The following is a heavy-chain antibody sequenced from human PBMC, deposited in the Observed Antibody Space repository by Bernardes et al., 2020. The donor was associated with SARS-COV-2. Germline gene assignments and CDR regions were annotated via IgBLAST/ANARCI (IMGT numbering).Heavy chain of an antibody. J-gene: IGHJ4*02. D-gene: IGHD2-21*02. CDR1: GFTFDDYA. V-gene: IGHV3-49*03. CDR3: ARVFYCGGDCYHKPFDS. Sequence: GGSLRLSCTASGFTFDDYAMTWFRQAPGKGLEWVGFITSKPYGETTEYAASVKGRFSISREDSKGIAYMQMNSLRTEDTAMYYCARVFYCGGDCYHKPFDSWGQGTLVTVSS. CDR2: ITSKPYGETT.